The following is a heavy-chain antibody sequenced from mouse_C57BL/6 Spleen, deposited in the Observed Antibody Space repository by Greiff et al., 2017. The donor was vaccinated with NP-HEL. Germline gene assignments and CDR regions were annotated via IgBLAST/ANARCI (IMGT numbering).Heavy chain of an antibody. CDR2: ISSGSSTI. J-gene: IGHJ2*01. CDR1: GFTFSDYG. D-gene: IGHD1-1*01. Sequence: EVMLVESGGGLVKPGGSLKLSCAASGFTFSDYGMHWVRQAPEQGLEWVAYISSGSSTIYYADTVKGRFTISRDNAKNTLFLQMTSLRSEDTAMYYCARGYYGSSYYFDYWGQGTTLTVSS. V-gene: IGHV5-17*01. CDR3: ARGYYGSSYYFDY.